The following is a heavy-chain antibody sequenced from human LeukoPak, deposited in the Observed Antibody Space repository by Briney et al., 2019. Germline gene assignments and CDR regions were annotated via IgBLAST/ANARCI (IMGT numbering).Heavy chain of an antibody. V-gene: IGHV3-30-3*01. CDR1: GFTFSSYA. CDR3: ARVGYYDSSGYLDAFDI. Sequence: PGGSLRLSRAASGFTFSSYAMHWVRQAPGKGLERVAVISYDGSNKYYADSVKGRFTISRDNSKNTLYLQMNSLRAEDTAVYYCARVGYYDSSGYLDAFDIWGQGTMVTVSS. J-gene: IGHJ3*02. D-gene: IGHD3-22*01. CDR2: ISYDGSNK.